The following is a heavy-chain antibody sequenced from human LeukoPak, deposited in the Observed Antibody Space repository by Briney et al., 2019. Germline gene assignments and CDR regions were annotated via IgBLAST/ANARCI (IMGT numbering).Heavy chain of an antibody. J-gene: IGHJ4*02. CDR1: GYSISSGYY. V-gene: IGHV4-38-2*02. CDR3: ARWGPYYYDSSGYSYYFDY. D-gene: IGHD3-22*01. Sequence: SETLSLTCTVSGYSISSGYYWGWIRQSPGKGLEYFASIDSSGNAYYNPSLRSRVTISADTSKKQFSLKLSSVTAADTAVYYCARWGPYYYDSSGYSYYFDYWGQGTLVTVSS. CDR2: IDSSGNA.